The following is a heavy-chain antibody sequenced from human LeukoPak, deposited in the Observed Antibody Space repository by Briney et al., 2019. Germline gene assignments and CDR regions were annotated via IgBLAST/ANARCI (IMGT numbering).Heavy chain of an antibody. V-gene: IGHV4-59*01. Sequence: SETLSLTCTVSGGSISSYYWSWIRQPPGKRLEWIGYIYYSGSTSYNPSLKSRVTISVDTSKNQISLKLSSVTAADTAVYYCARDLGVMVRAFDIWGQGTVVTVSS. CDR2: IYYSGST. CDR3: ARDLGVMVRAFDI. J-gene: IGHJ3*02. D-gene: IGHD5-18*01. CDR1: GGSISSYY.